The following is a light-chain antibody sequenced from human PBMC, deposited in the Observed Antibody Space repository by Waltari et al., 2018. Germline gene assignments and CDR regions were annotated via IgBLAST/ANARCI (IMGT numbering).Light chain of an antibody. CDR1: TGYAWPYNL. CDR3: CSYVSNTYV. Sequence: QSALTPPASVSGSPGQSITISCTGTTGYAWPYNLVSWYHQHPGKAPQLIIFEGTKRPSGVSNRFFASKSGNTASLTISGLQADDEADYHCCSYVSNTYVFGTGTKVTVL. CDR2: EGT. J-gene: IGLJ1*01. V-gene: IGLV2-23*01.